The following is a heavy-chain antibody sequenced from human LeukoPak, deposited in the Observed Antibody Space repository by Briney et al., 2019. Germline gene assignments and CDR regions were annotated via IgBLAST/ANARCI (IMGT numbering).Heavy chain of an antibody. J-gene: IGHJ4*02. V-gene: IGHV4-59*06. CDR3: ARSTAMGLFDY. D-gene: IGHD5-18*01. Sequence: PSETLSLTCTVSGGSISSYYWSWIRQPPGKGLEWIGYIYYSGSTYYNPSLKSRVTISVDTSKNQFSLKLSSVTAADTAVYYCARSTAMGLFDYWGQGTLVTVSS. CDR1: GGSISSYY. CDR2: IYYSGST.